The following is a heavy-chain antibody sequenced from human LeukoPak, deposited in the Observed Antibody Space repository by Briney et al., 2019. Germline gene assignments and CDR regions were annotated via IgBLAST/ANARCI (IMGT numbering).Heavy chain of an antibody. Sequence: SVKVSCKASGGTFSSYAISWVRQAPGQGLEWMGGIIPIFGTANYAQKFQGRVTITADESTSTAYMELSSLRSEDTAVYYCARRVFRLERRWFDPWGQGTLVTVSS. J-gene: IGHJ5*02. V-gene: IGHV1-69*13. D-gene: IGHD1-1*01. CDR1: GGTFSSYA. CDR2: IIPIFGTA. CDR3: ARRVFRLERRWFDP.